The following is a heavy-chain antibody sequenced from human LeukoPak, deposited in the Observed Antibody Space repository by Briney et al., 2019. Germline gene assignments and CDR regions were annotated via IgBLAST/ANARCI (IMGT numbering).Heavy chain of an antibody. CDR3: ASVYCSGGSCYYLPKNWYFDL. Sequence: PSETLSLTCTVSGGSISSSSYYWGWIRQPPGKGLEWIGSIYYSGSTYYNPSLKSRVTISVDTSKNQFSLKLSSVTAADTAVYYCASVYCSGGSCYYLPKNWYFDLWGRGTLVTVSS. CDR1: GGSISSSSYY. D-gene: IGHD2-15*01. J-gene: IGHJ2*01. CDR2: IYYSGST. V-gene: IGHV4-39*07.